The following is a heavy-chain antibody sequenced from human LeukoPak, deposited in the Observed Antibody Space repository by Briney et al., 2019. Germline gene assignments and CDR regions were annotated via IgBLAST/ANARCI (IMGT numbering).Heavy chain of an antibody. J-gene: IGHJ4*02. CDR1: GGSISSGGYS. D-gene: IGHD6-19*01. Sequence: SETLPLTCAVSGGSISSGGYSWSWIRQPPGKGLEWIGYIYHSGSTYYNPSLKSRVTISVDRSKNQFSLKLSSVTAADTAVYYCARDGGWNYFDYWGQGTLVTVSS. V-gene: IGHV4-30-2*01. CDR2: IYHSGST. CDR3: ARDGGWNYFDY.